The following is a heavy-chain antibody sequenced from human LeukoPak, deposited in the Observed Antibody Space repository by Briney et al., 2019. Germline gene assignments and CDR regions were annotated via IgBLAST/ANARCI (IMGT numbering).Heavy chain of an antibody. V-gene: IGHV1-8*01. D-gene: IGHD6-19*01. CDR2: MNPNSGNT. CDR1: GYTFTSYD. J-gene: IGHJ6*02. Sequence: GASVKVSCKASGYTFTSYDINWVRQATGQGLEWMGWMNPNSGNTGYAQKFQGRVTMTRNTSISTAYMELSSLRSEDTAVYYCARASSGWYGYYYYGMDVWGRGTTVTVSS. CDR3: ARASSGWYGYYYYGMDV.